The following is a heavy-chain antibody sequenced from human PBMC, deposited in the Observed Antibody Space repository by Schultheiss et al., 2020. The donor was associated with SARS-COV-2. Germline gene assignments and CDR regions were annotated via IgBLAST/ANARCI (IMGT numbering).Heavy chain of an antibody. CDR1: GGTFSSYA. V-gene: IGHV1-69*06. Sequence: SVKVSCKASGGTFSSYAISWVRQAPGQGLEWMGGIIPIFGAANYAQKFQGRVTFTADKSTSTAYMELSSLRSEDTAVYYCARDRYDFWSGYVSYWYFDLWGRGTLVTVSS. CDR3: ARDRYDFWSGYVSYWYFDL. CDR2: IIPIFGAA. J-gene: IGHJ2*01. D-gene: IGHD3-3*01.